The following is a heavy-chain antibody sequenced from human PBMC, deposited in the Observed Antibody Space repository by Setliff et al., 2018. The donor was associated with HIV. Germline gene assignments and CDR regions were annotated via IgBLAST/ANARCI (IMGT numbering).Heavy chain of an antibody. V-gene: IGHV4-38-2*01. J-gene: IGHJ3*02. CDR2: IYHSGST. D-gene: IGHD6-13*01. CDR3: ARSDSGYRSSWAPFDI. CDR1: GYSIRSGYY. Sequence: SETLSLTCAVSGYSIRSGYYWGWIRQPPGKGLEWIGSIYHSGSTYYNPSLKSRVTISVDTSKNQFSLKLSSVTAADTAVYYCARSDSGYRSSWAPFDIWGQGTMVTVPS.